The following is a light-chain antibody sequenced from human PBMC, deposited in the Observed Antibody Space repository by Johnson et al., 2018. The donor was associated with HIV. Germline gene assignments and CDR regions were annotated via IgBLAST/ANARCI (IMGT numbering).Light chain of an antibody. CDR1: VSNIESYF. CDR2: EDN. J-gene: IGLJ1*01. CDR3: GTWDNSLSANV. V-gene: IGLV1-51*02. Sequence: QAVLTQPPSVSAAPGQTVNISCSGNVSNIESYFVSWYQQLPGAAPTLLIYEDNKRPSGIPDRFSGSKSGTSATLGITGLQTGDEADYYCGTWDNSLSANVFGTGTKVTVL.